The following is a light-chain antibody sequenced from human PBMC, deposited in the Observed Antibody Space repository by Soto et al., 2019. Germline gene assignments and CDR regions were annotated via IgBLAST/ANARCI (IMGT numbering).Light chain of an antibody. J-gene: IGKJ4*01. CDR1: QSVSSL. Sequence: EIVLTQAPATLSLSPGETPTLSCRASQSVSSLLAWYQQKPGQAPRLLIYDASTRATGIPARLSGSGSGTDFTLTISSLEPEDCAVYYCQQRSSWPLTFGGGTKVEIK. CDR2: DAS. CDR3: QQRSSWPLT. V-gene: IGKV3-11*01.